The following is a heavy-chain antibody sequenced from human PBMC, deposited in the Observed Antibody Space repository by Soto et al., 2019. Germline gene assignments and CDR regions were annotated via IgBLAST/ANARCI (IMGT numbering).Heavy chain of an antibody. Sequence: QVQLQESGPGLVKPSQTLSLTCTVSGGSISSGGHYWSWIRQPPGKGLAWIGYIYYSGSTYYNPSLQSRVTRAVNTAKNQFSLKLSSVTAADTAVYYCARASDIVFVVAVPDAFDIWGQGTMVTVSS. D-gene: IGHD2-15*01. CDR2: IYYSGST. CDR3: ARASDIVFVVAVPDAFDI. CDR1: GGSISSGGHY. J-gene: IGHJ3*02. V-gene: IGHV4-30-4*01.